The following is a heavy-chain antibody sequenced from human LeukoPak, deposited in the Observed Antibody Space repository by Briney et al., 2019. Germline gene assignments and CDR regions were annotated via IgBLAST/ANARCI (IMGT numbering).Heavy chain of an antibody. V-gene: IGHV3-23*01. CDR3: AKDRGCSTSCYGEPGDAFDI. CDR1: GFTFSSYA. J-gene: IGHJ3*02. D-gene: IGHD2-2*01. Sequence: GGSLRLSCAASGFTFSSYAMSWVRQAPGKGLEWVSAISGSGGSTYYAASVKGRFTIPRDNSKNTLYLQMNSLRAEDTAVYYCAKDRGCSTSCYGEPGDAFDIWGQGTMVTVSS. CDR2: ISGSGGST.